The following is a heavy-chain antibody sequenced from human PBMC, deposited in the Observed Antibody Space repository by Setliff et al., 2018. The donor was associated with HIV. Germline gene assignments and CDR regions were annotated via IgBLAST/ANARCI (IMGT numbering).Heavy chain of an antibody. J-gene: IGHJ4*02. CDR2: IIPLFGTV. V-gene: IGHV1-69*13. Sequence: SVKVSCKASGGTFSSYAINWVRQAPGQGLEWMGGIIPLFGTVNYAQRLQGRVTATADESTTTAYLELRSLISEDTAVYYCASSRHPVASFDYWGQGTLVTVSS. CDR3: ASSRHPVASFDY. CDR1: GGTFSSYA. D-gene: IGHD6-13*01.